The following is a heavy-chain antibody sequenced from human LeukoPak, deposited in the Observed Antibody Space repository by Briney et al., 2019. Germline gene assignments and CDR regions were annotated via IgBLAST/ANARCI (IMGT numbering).Heavy chain of an antibody. J-gene: IGHJ4*02. CDR2: IVVGSGNT. V-gene: IGHV1-58*02. Sequence: SVKVSCKASGFTFTSSAMQWVRQARGQRLEWIGWIVVGSGNTNYAQKFQERVTITRDVSTSTAYMELSSLRSEDTAVYYCAAGDWSGSYSLFDYWGQGTLVTVSS. CDR3: AAGDWSGSYSLFDY. D-gene: IGHD1-26*01. CDR1: GFTFTSSA.